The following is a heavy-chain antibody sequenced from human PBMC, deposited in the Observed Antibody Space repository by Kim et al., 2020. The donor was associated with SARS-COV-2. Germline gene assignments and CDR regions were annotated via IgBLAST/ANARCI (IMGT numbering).Heavy chain of an antibody. D-gene: IGHD1-26*01. CDR3: ASARVWGIVGDHRAYYYYGMDV. V-gene: IGHV4-34*01. CDR2: INHSGST. J-gene: IGHJ6*02. Sequence: SETLSLTCAVYGGSFSGYYWSWIRQPPGKGLEWIGEINHSGSTNYNPSLKSRVTISVDTSKNQFSLKLSSVTAADTAVYYCASARVWGIVGDHRAYYYYGMDVWGQGTTVTVSS. CDR1: GGSFSGYY.